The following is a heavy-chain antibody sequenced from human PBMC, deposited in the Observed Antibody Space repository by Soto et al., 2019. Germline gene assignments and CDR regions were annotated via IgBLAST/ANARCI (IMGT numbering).Heavy chain of an antibody. J-gene: IGHJ5*02. V-gene: IGHV4-31*03. CDR2: IYNRGSA. D-gene: IGHD2-21*02. Sequence: QVQLQESGPGLVKPSQTLSLTCTVSGAAIDSGSYYWSWIRQHPGQGLEWIGYIYNRGSAYYNPSLNSRVTISLDTSDNLFSLNLRSVTAADTAVYYCATVVGGNSNWFVAWGQGSLVTVSS. CDR3: ATVVGGNSNWFVA. CDR1: GAAIDSGSYY.